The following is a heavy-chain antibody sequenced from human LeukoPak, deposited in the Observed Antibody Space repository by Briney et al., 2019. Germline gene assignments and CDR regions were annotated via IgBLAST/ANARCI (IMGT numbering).Heavy chain of an antibody. Sequence: SETLSLTCTVSGASVSSGSCYWSWIRQPPGKGLEWIGYIYYSGSTNYNPSLKSRVTISVDTSKNQFSLKLSSVTAADTAVYYCARGSRGYTYGWGQGTLVTVSS. CDR2: IYYSGST. CDR3: ARGSRGYTYG. V-gene: IGHV4-61*01. J-gene: IGHJ4*02. D-gene: IGHD5-18*01. CDR1: GASVSSGSCY.